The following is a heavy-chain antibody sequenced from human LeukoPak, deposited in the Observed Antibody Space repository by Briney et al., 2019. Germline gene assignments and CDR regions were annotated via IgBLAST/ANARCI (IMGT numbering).Heavy chain of an antibody. Sequence: PGRSLRLSCAASGFTFSSYAMHWVRQAPGKGLEWVAVISYDGGNKYYADSVKGRFTISRDNSKNTLYLQMNSLRAEETAVYYCARGGXXLLLYAFDIWGQGTMVTVSS. J-gene: IGHJ3*02. CDR1: GFTFSSYA. CDR3: ARGGXXLLLYAFDI. D-gene: IGHD1-26*01. CDR2: ISYDGGNK. V-gene: IGHV3-30*04.